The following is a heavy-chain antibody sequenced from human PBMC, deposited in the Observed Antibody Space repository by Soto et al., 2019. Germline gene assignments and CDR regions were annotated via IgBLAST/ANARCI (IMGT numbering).Heavy chain of an antibody. CDR1: GFAFNNYV. CDR2: IAGSFGTT. D-gene: IGHD1-26*01. CDR3: AKDPPYRMYSFPQ. J-gene: IGHJ4*02. Sequence: PGGSLKLSCAASGFAFNNYVMSWVRQAPGKGLEWVSTIAGSFGTTAYADSVKGRFTISRDNSQNTLYLQMNSLRAEDTAIYYCAKDPPYRMYSFPQRGQGTPVTVSS. V-gene: IGHV3-23*01.